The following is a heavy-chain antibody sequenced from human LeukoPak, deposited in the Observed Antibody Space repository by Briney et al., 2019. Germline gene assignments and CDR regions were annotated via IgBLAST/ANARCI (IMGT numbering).Heavy chain of an antibody. CDR2: IYYSGST. CDR1: GGSISSGGYY. D-gene: IGHD3-16*01. J-gene: IGHJ5*02. V-gene: IGHV4-31*03. CDR3: ARGITTNWFDP. Sequence: SETLSLTCTVSGGSISSGGYYWSWIRQHPGKGLEWIGYIYYSGSTYYNPSLKSRVTISVDTSKNQFSLQLSSVTAADTAVYYCARGITTNWFDPWGQGTLVTVSS.